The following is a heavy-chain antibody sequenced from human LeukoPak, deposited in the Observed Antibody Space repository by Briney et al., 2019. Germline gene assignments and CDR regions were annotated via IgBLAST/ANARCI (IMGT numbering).Heavy chain of an antibody. J-gene: IGHJ6*03. Sequence: ASVKVSCKASGYTFTGYYMHWVRQAPGQGLEWMGWINPSSGGTNYAQKFQGRVTMTRDMSISTAYMELSRLRSDDTAVYYCARDRGVDYCSGGSCSHYYYYMDVWGKGTTVTISS. CDR1: GYTFTGYY. V-gene: IGHV1-2*02. CDR3: ARDRGVDYCSGGSCSHYYYYMDV. CDR2: INPSSGGT. D-gene: IGHD2-15*01.